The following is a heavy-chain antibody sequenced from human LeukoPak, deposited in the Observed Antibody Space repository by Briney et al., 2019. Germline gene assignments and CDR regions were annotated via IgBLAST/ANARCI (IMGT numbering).Heavy chain of an antibody. Sequence: GGSLRLSCAASGFTFSNYWMSWVRQAPGKGLEWVANIRQDGSEKYYVDSMRGRFTISRDNSKNTLFLQMNSLRAEDTAVYYCARGYYDSSGYYPNWFDPWGQGTLVTVSS. V-gene: IGHV3-7*03. CDR2: IRQDGSEK. CDR3: ARGYYDSSGYYPNWFDP. D-gene: IGHD3-22*01. CDR1: GFTFSNYW. J-gene: IGHJ5*02.